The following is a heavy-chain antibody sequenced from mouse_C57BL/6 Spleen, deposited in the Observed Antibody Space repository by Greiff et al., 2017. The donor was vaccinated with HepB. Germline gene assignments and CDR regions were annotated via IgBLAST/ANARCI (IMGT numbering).Heavy chain of an antibody. V-gene: IGHV14-1*01. J-gene: IGHJ4*01. CDR1: GFNIKDYY. D-gene: IGHD3-3*01. Sequence: EVQLQQSGAELVRPGASVKLSCTASGFNIKDYYMHWVKQRPEQGLEWIGRIDPEDGDTEYASKFQGKATMTADTSSNTAYLQLSSLTSEDTAVYYCTRDSKGYAMDYWGQGTSVTVAS. CDR3: TRDSKGYAMDY. CDR2: IDPEDGDT.